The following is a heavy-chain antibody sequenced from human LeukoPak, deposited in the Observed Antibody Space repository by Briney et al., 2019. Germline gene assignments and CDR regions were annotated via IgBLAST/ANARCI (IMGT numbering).Heavy chain of an antibody. CDR1: GFTLSSYA. J-gene: IGHJ4*02. CDR3: ATTLGSGWKFDY. Sequence: SGGSLRLSCAASGFTLSSYAMSWVRQAPGKGLEWVSAISDTGNTYHADSVKGRFTISRDISKNTLYLQMSSLRAEDTAVYYCATTLGSGWKFDYWGQGTLVTVSS. D-gene: IGHD6-19*01. V-gene: IGHV3-23*01. CDR2: ISDTGNT.